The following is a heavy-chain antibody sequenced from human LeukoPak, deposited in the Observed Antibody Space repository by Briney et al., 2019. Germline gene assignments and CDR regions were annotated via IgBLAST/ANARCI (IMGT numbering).Heavy chain of an antibody. V-gene: IGHV3-23*01. Sequence: GGSLRLSCAASGFTFSSYAMSWVRQAPGKGLEWVSAISGSGGSTYYADSVKGRFTISRDNSKNTLYLHMNTLRAEDTAVYYCAKITTNWYYYGSGSYLVDYWGQGTLVTVSS. D-gene: IGHD3-10*01. CDR2: ISGSGGST. J-gene: IGHJ4*02. CDR1: GFTFSSYA. CDR3: AKITTNWYYYGSGSYLVDY.